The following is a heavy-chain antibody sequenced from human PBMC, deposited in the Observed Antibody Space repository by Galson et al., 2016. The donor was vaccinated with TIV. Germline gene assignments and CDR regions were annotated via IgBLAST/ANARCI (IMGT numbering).Heavy chain of an antibody. D-gene: IGHD1-1*01. CDR2: INAGNGNA. CDR1: GYTFRDYA. CDR3: ARDQSWNDGEDYNYYAMDV. J-gene: IGHJ6*02. Sequence: SVKVSCKASGYTFRDYALHWVRQAPGQRPEWLGWINAGNGNAKLSQRFQDRVTITRDRSASTAYLTLTRLRSEDTAVYYCARDQSWNDGEDYNYYAMDVWGQGTTATVSS. V-gene: IGHV1-3*01.